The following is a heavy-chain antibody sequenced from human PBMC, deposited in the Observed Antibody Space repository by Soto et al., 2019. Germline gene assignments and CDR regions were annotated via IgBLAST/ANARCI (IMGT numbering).Heavy chain of an antibody. J-gene: IGHJ6*02. Sequence: ASVKVSCKASGYTFTSYYMHWVRQAPGQGLEWMGIINPSGGSTSYAQKFQGRVTMTRDTSTSTVYMELSSLRSEDTAVYYCATWSPYSDFWSASPYGMDVWGQGTTVTVFS. D-gene: IGHD3-3*01. CDR2: INPSGGST. V-gene: IGHV1-46*01. CDR1: GYTFTSYY. CDR3: ATWSPYSDFWSASPYGMDV.